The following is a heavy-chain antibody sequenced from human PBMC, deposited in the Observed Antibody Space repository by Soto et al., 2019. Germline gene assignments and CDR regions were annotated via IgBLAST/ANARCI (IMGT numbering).Heavy chain of an antibody. CDR2: INHSGST. CDR3: AREGITIFGVVIYGWFDP. V-gene: IGHV4-34*01. J-gene: IGHJ5*02. D-gene: IGHD3-3*01. Sequence: PSETLSLTCAVYGGSFSGYYWSWIRQPPGKGLEWIGEINHSGSTNYNPSLKSRVTISVDTSKNQFSLKLSSVTAADTAVYYCAREGITIFGVVIYGWFDPWGQGTLVTVSS. CDR1: GGSFSGYY.